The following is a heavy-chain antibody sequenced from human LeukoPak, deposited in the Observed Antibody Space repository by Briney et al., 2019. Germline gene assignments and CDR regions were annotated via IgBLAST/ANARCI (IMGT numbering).Heavy chain of an antibody. Sequence: ASVKVSCKASGYTFTGYYMHWVRQAPGQGLEWMGWISAYNGNTNYAQKLQGRVTMTTDTSTSTAYMELRSLRSDDTAVYYCARADYYDRQLDYWGQGTLVTVSS. CDR2: ISAYNGNT. CDR1: GYTFTGYY. D-gene: IGHD3-22*01. V-gene: IGHV1-18*04. J-gene: IGHJ4*02. CDR3: ARADYYDRQLDY.